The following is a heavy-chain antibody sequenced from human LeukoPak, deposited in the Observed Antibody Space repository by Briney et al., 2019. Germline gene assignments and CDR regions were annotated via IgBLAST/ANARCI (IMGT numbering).Heavy chain of an antibody. Sequence: PSETLSLTCTVSGYSISSGYYWGWIRQPPGKGLEWIGEINHSGSTNYNPSLKSRVTISVDTSKNQFSLKLSSVTAADTAVYYCARRYGDYASIRGKTRFDPWGQGTLVTVSS. V-gene: IGHV4-38-2*02. CDR2: INHSGST. CDR3: ARRYGDYASIRGKTRFDP. D-gene: IGHD4-17*01. J-gene: IGHJ5*02. CDR1: GYSISSGYY.